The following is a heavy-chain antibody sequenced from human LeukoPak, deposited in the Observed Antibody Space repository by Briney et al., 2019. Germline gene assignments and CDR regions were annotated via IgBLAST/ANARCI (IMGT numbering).Heavy chain of an antibody. V-gene: IGHV1-69*13. J-gene: IGHJ4*02. D-gene: IGHD3-9*01. CDR3: ARESLGSVYYDILTGYSFDY. CDR1: GYTFTSYA. CDR2: IIPIFGTA. Sequence: GASVKVSCKASGYTFTSYAMNWVRQAPGQGLEWMGGIIPIFGTANYAQKFQGRVTITADESTSTAYMELSSLRSEDTAVYYCARESLGSVYYDILTGYSFDYWGQGTLVTVSS.